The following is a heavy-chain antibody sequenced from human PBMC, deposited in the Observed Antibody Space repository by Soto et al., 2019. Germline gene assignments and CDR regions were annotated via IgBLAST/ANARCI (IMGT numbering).Heavy chain of an antibody. V-gene: IGHV3-7*05. J-gene: IGHJ4*02. Sequence: EVQLVESGGGMVQPGGSLRLSCEASGFSFNAYCMNWVRQTPGGGLELVANIKQDGNEKYHVDSVKGRFTISRDNAKNSLYLQMNGLTAEDTAVYFCARDPARDGKGWYYFDLLGQGTLVTVSS. D-gene: IGHD6-19*01. CDR2: IKQDGNEK. CDR3: ARDPARDGKGWYYFDL. CDR1: GFSFNAYC.